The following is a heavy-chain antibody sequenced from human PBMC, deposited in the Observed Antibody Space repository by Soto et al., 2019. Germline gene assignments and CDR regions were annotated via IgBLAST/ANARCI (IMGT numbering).Heavy chain of an antibody. CDR3: ARGRYGDY. Sequence: QVHLVQSGAEVKKPGASVKVSCKGSGYGFTTYGITWVRQAPGQGLEWMAWISAHNGNTNYAQKLQGRVTVTRDTSTSTAYMELRSLRSDDPVVYYCARGRYGDYWGQGDRVTVSS. CDR1: GYGFTTYG. CDR2: ISAHNGNT. V-gene: IGHV1-18*01. J-gene: IGHJ4*02. D-gene: IGHD1-1*01.